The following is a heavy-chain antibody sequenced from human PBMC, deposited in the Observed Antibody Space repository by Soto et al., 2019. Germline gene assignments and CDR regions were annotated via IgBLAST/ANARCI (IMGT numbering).Heavy chain of an antibody. CDR3: ARLGAAVASTLDY. J-gene: IGHJ4*02. V-gene: IGHV4-39*01. D-gene: IGHD6-19*01. CDR2: IYYSGST. Sequence: SETLSLTCTVSGGSISSSIYYWVWIRQPPGKVLEWIGSIYYSGSTYYNPSLKSRVTTSVDTSKNQFSLKLSSVTAADTAVYYCARLGAAVASTLDYWGQGTLVTVSS. CDR1: GGSISSSIYY.